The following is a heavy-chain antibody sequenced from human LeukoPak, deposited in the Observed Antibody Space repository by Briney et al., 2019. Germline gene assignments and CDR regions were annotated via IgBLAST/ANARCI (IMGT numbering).Heavy chain of an antibody. CDR1: GGSISSSY. CDR2: IYYTGST. J-gene: IGHJ4*02. V-gene: IGHV4-59*01. D-gene: IGHD1-26*01. CDR3: ARGATAWVHFDY. Sequence: SETLSLTCTVSGGSISSSYWSWIRQPPGKGLEWIGYIYYTGSTSYNPSLKSRVTMSLDTSKNQFSLKLSSVTAADTAVYYCARGATAWVHFDYWGQGILVTVSS.